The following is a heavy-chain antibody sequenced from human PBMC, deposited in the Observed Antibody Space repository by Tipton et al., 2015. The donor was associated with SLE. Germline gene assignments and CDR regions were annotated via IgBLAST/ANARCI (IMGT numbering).Heavy chain of an antibody. J-gene: IGHJ1*01. V-gene: IGHV4-39*07. Sequence: TLSLTCTVSGGSISSSSYYWGWIRQPPGKGLEWIGSIYYSGSTYYNPSLKSRVTISVDTSKNRFSLKLGSVTAADTAVYYCARGGEAVAGTSYFQHWGQGTLVTVSS. CDR3: ARGGEAVAGTSYFQH. CDR2: IYYSGST. CDR1: GGSISSSSYY. D-gene: IGHD6-19*01.